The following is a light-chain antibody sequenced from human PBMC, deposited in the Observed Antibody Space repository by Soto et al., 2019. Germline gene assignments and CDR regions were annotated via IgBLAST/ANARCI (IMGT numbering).Light chain of an antibody. V-gene: IGKV3-15*01. CDR2: GAS. Sequence: EVVMTQSPASLSVSPGETATLSCRASQRVGINLAWYQQKPGQAPRLLIYGASTRATGIPARFSGSGSGTDFPLTISGLQSEDVAVFYCQQYDNWPWSFGQGTKVEIK. J-gene: IGKJ1*01. CDR3: QQYDNWPWS. CDR1: QRVGIN.